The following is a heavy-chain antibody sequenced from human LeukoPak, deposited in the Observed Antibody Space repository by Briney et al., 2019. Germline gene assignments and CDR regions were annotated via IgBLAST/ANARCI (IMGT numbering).Heavy chain of an antibody. Sequence: GGSLRLSCAASGFTFSNAWMSWVRQAPGKGLEWVGRVKSKTDGGTTDYAAPVKGRFAISRDDIKNTLYLHMNSPKTEDTAVYYCTTHPRGYVVYWGQGTLVTVSS. CDR1: GFTFSNAW. CDR2: VKSKTDGGTT. D-gene: IGHD6-25*01. V-gene: IGHV3-15*01. CDR3: TTHPRGYVVY. J-gene: IGHJ4*02.